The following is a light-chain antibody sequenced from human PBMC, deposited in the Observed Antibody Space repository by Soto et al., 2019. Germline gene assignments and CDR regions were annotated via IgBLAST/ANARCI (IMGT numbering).Light chain of an antibody. CDR2: DAS. J-gene: IGKJ5*01. CDR1: QTFSSN. V-gene: IGKV3-11*01. Sequence: EIVLTQSPATLSLSPGERATLSCRASQTFSSNLAWYQQKPGQAPRLLIYDASKRATGIPARFSGRGSGTDFNLTISSIEPEYFVVYYCQQRSNWPPVITFGQGTRLEIK. CDR3: QQRSNWPPVIT.